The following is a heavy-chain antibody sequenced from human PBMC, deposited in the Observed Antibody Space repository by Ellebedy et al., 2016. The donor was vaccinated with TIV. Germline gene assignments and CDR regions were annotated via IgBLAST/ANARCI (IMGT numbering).Heavy chain of an antibody. J-gene: IGHJ4*02. CDR1: GFTFSNYG. V-gene: IGHV3-33*08. Sequence: PGGSLRLSCAASGFTFSNYGMHWVRKATGKGLEWVAVIWYDESNKYYADSVKGRFTISRDNSKNTLYLQMNSLRAEDTAVYYCAREYDILTGQLDYWGQGTLVTVSS. CDR3: AREYDILTGQLDY. D-gene: IGHD3-9*01. CDR2: IWYDESNK.